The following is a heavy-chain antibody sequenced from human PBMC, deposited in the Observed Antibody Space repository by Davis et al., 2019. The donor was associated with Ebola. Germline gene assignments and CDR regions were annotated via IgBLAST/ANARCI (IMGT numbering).Heavy chain of an antibody. Sequence: GGSLRLSCAASGFTVSSNYMSWVRQAPGKGLEWVSVIYSGGSTYYADSVKGRFTISRDNSKNTAYLQMNSLKTEDTAVYYCTSTYSSHDYWGQGTLVTVSS. V-gene: IGHV3-53*01. CDR3: TSTYSSHDY. D-gene: IGHD6-13*01. J-gene: IGHJ4*02. CDR1: GFTVSSNY. CDR2: IYSGGST.